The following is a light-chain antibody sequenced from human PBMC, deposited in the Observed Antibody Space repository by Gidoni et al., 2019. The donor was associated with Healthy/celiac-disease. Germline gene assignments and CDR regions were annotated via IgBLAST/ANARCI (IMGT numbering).Light chain of an antibody. CDR3: QQYYSYPRT. CDR2: AAS. CDR1: QGISSY. Sequence: AIRMTQSPSSFSSSTGDRVTITCRASQGISSYLAWYQQKPGKAPKRLIYAASTLQSGVPSRFIGCGSGTDFTLTISCLQSEDFATYYCQQYYSYPRTFGQGTKVEIK. J-gene: IGKJ1*01. V-gene: IGKV1-8*01.